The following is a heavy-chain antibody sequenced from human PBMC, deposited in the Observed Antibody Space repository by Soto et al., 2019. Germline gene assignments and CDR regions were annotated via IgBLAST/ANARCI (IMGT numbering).Heavy chain of an antibody. Sequence: SQTLSLTCAISGDSFSTNKATWDWIRQSPSRGLEWLGRTYYRSKWYNDYAVSVQGRITINPDTSNNQFSLQLNSVTPDDTAVYYCVSLIGNSWLASWGQGTLVPVSS. V-gene: IGHV6-1*01. CDR3: VSLIGNSWLAS. D-gene: IGHD2-8*01. J-gene: IGHJ5*01. CDR1: GDSFSTNKAT. CDR2: TYYRSKWYN.